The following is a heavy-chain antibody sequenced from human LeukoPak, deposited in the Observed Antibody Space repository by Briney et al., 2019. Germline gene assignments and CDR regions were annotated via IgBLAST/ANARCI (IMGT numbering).Heavy chain of an antibody. CDR1: GYTFTGYY. Sequence: GASVKVSCKASGYTFTGYYVHWVRQAPGQGLEWMGWINPNSGVTTYAQKFQGRVTMTRDTSISTAYMELSRLRSDDMAVYYCANSGGGLDAFDIWGQGTMVTVSS. D-gene: IGHD3-10*01. V-gene: IGHV1-2*02. CDR2: INPNSGVT. CDR3: ANSGGGLDAFDI. J-gene: IGHJ3*02.